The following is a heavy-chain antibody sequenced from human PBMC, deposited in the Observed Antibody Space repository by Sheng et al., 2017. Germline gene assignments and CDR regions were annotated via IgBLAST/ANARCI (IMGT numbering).Heavy chain of an antibody. CDR3: ATLDLVATITGYYYYGMDV. J-gene: IGHJ6*02. CDR2: ISYDGSNK. V-gene: IGHV3-30*03. CDR1: GFTFSSYG. Sequence: QVQLVESGGGVVQPGRSLRLSCAASGFTFSSYGMHWVRQAPGKGLEWVAVISYDGSNKYYADSVKGRFTISRDNSKNTLYLQMNSLRAEDTAVYYCATLDLVATITGYYYYGMDVWGQGTTVTVSS. D-gene: IGHD5-12*01.